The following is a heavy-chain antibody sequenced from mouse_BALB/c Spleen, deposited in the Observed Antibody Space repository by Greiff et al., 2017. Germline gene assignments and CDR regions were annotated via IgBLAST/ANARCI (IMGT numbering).Heavy chain of an antibody. Sequence: EVQLQESGPGLVKPSQSLSLTCSVTGYSITSGYYWNWIRQFPGNKLEWMGYISYDGSNNYNPSLKNRISITRDTSKNQFFLKLNSVTTEDTATYYCARDPTTGGFAYWGRGTLVTVSA. CDR2: ISYDGSN. V-gene: IGHV3-6*02. J-gene: IGHJ3*01. CDR1: GYSITSGYY. CDR3: ARDPTTGGFAY. D-gene: IGHD1-1*01.